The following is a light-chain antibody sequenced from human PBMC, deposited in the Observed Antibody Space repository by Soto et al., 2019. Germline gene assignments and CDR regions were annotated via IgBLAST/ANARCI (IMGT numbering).Light chain of an antibody. CDR2: AAS. V-gene: IGKV1-27*01. CDR1: HGISNY. J-gene: IGKJ1*01. Sequence: DIQIPQYPSSLSASLAASVTITCRASHGISNYLAWYQQKPGKVPKLLIYAASTLQSGVPSRFSGSGSGTDFTLTIISLQSEDFAVYYCQQYNNWPRTFGQGTKVDIK. CDR3: QQYNNWPRT.